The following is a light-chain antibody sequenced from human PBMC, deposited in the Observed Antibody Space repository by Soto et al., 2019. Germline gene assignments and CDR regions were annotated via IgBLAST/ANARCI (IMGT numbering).Light chain of an antibody. Sequence: DIPMTQSPSSLSASVGDRVTITCRASQNIFSYLSWYQHKPWKAPKLLIYAASSLQSVVPSRFSGSGSGTDCALTISSLQPEDFANFYCQQSYSVPHTFGQGTKVEI. J-gene: IGKJ2*01. CDR2: AAS. CDR3: QQSYSVPHT. CDR1: QNIFSY. V-gene: IGKV1-39*01.